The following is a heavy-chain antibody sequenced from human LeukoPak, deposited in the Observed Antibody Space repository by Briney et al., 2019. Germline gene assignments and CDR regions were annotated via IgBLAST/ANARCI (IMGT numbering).Heavy chain of an antibody. Sequence: ASVKVSCKASGYTFSSYYIHWVRQAPGQGLEWMGIINPSGGITTYAQKFEGRVTMTTDTSTSTAYMELRSLRSDDTAVYYCARRTFYYDGSGSDTHFDYWGQGTLVTVSS. CDR2: INPSGGIT. D-gene: IGHD3-22*01. CDR1: GYTFSSYY. J-gene: IGHJ4*02. V-gene: IGHV1-46*01. CDR3: ARRTFYYDGSGSDTHFDY.